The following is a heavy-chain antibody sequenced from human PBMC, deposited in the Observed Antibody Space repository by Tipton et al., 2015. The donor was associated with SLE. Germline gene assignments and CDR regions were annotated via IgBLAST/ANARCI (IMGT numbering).Heavy chain of an antibody. Sequence: SGFSFTSYGMHWVRQAPGKGLEWVAFIRYDGGKKLYADSVEGRFTISRDNSKRTLYLQMNSLRDEDTAVYYCAKGLQGGNYQNLDVCGQGTTVTVTS. CDR1: GFSFTSYG. J-gene: IGHJ6*02. CDR3: AKGLQGGNYQNLDV. CDR2: IRYDGGKK. D-gene: IGHD1-1*01. V-gene: IGHV3-30*02.